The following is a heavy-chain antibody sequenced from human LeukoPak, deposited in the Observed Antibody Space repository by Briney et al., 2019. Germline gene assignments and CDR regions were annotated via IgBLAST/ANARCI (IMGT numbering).Heavy chain of an antibody. D-gene: IGHD3-22*01. J-gene: IGHJ1*01. V-gene: IGHV3-21*01. Sequence: GGSLRLSCAASGFTFSSYSVNWVRQAPGKGLEWVSSISSSSSYIYYADSVKGRFTISRDSAKNSLYLQMNSLRAEDTAVYYCARAPGYYYDSSGYYPFQHWGQGTLVTVSS. CDR1: GFTFSSYS. CDR3: ARAPGYYYDSSGYYPFQH. CDR2: ISSSSSYI.